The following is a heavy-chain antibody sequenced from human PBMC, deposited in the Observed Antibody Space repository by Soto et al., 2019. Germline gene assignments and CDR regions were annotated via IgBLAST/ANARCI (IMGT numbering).Heavy chain of an antibody. CDR1: GFTFSHYG. D-gene: IGHD6-6*01. J-gene: IGHJ4*02. CDR2: ISYSGNDY. V-gene: IGHV3-30*18. CDR3: AKDLTSRSSDYYFDY. Sequence: GGSLRLSCAAPGFTFSHYGMHWVRQAPGKGLEWVAVISYSGNDYHYADSVKGRFTISRDNSKNTLYLQMNSLRAEDTAVYYCAKDLTSRSSDYYFDYWGQGTLVTVSS.